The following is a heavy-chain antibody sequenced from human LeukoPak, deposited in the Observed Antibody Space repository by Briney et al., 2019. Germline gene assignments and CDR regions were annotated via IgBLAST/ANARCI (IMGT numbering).Heavy chain of an antibody. CDR2: ISSSSSYI. CDR3: AKDDRSHYYDSSGHAFDI. Sequence: GGSLRLSCAASGFTFSSYSMNWVRQAPGKGLEWVSSISSSSSYIYYADSVKGRFTISRDNSKNTLYLQMNSLRAKDTAVYYCAKDDRSHYYDSSGHAFDIWGQGTMVTVSS. V-gene: IGHV3-21*04. D-gene: IGHD3-22*01. CDR1: GFTFSSYS. J-gene: IGHJ3*02.